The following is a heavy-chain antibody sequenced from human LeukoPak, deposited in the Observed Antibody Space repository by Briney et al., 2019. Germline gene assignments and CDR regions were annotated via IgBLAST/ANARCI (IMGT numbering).Heavy chain of an antibody. Sequence: GESLKISCKGSGYSFTSYWIGWVRQMPGKGLEWMGIIYPGDSGTRYSPSFQGQVTISADKSISTAYLQWSSLKASDTAMYYCARTPGILRYFDWLLYPYYFDYWGQGTLVTVSS. V-gene: IGHV5-51*01. D-gene: IGHD3-9*01. J-gene: IGHJ4*02. CDR2: IYPGDSGT. CDR3: ARTPGILRYFDWLLYPYYFDY. CDR1: GYSFTSYW.